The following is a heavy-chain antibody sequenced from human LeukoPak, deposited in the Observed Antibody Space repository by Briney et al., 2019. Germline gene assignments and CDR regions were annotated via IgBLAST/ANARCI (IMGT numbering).Heavy chain of an antibody. J-gene: IGHJ4*02. CDR2: MNPNSGNT. V-gene: IGHV1-8*02. CDR3: ARGPLWFGELTIDY. CDR1: GYTFTSYD. D-gene: IGHD3-10*01. Sequence: ASVKVSCKASGYTFTSYDINWVRQATEQGLEWMGWMNPNSGNTGYAQKFQGRVTMTRNTSISTAYMELSSLRSEDTAVYYCARGPLWFGELTIDYWGQGTLVTVSS.